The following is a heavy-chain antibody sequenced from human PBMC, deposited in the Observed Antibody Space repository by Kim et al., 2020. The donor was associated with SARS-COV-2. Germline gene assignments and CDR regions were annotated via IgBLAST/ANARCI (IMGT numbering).Heavy chain of an antibody. V-gene: IGHV4-4*09. CDR3: ATLCHKYNPSDY. J-gene: IGHJ4*02. D-gene: IGHD1-20*01. Sequence: SETLSLTCTVSGASISTYHWYWVRQPPGKGLEWIAYFYNGNTNYTPSLKSRLIISADTSKNQLSLRLNSVTAADTAVYYCATLCHKYNPSDYWGQGILVTVSS. CDR2: FYNGNT. CDR1: GASISTYH.